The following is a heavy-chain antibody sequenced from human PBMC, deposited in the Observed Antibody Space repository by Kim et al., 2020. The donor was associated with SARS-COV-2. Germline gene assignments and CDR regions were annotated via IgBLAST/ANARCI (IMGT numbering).Heavy chain of an antibody. V-gene: IGHV7-4-1*02. CDR3: AREGAYGDYVEWWFDP. D-gene: IGHD4-17*01. J-gene: IGHJ5*02. Sequence: ASVKVSCKASGYTFTSYAMNWVRQAPGQGLAWMGWINTNTGNPTYAQGFTGRFVFSLDTSVSTAYLQISSLKAEDTAVYYCAREGAYGDYVEWWFDPWGQGTLVTVSS. CDR1: GYTFTSYA. CDR2: INTNTGNP.